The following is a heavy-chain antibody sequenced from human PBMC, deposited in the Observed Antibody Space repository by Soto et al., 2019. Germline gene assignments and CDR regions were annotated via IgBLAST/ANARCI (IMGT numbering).Heavy chain of an antibody. CDR3: AKDVESGWYEAFDY. CDR1: GFAFSQYG. J-gene: IGHJ4*02. Sequence: HPGGSLRLSCTASGFAFSQYGMSWVRQAPGKGLEWVSSIRSFDYRTSYADSVKGRFTISRDNSKSTLSLQMNSLRAEDTAVYYCAKDVESGWYEAFDYWGPGTLVTVSS. D-gene: IGHD6-19*01. CDR2: IRSFDYRT. V-gene: IGHV3-23*01.